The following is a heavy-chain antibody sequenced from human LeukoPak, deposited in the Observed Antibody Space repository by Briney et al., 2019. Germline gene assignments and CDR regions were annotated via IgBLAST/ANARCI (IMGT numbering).Heavy chain of an antibody. D-gene: IGHD3-10*01. V-gene: IGHV4-4*07. CDR2: IYTSGST. CDR3: ACTGEYYYYYYMDV. Sequence: PSETLSLTCTVSGGSISTYWWSWIRQPAGKGLEWIGHIYTSGSTNYNPSLKSRVTMSVDTSKNQFSLKLSSVTAADTAVYYCACTGEYYYYYYMDVWGKGTTVTVSS. J-gene: IGHJ6*03. CDR1: GGSISTYW.